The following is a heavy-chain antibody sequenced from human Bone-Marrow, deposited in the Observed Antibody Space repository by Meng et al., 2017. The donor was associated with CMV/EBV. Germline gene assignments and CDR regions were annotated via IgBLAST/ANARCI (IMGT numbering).Heavy chain of an antibody. D-gene: IGHD2-2*01. J-gene: IGHJ4*02. CDR3: AKDRRFCTSTTCPDY. V-gene: IGHV3-30*02. Sequence: GESLKISCAASGFTLSYYGMHWVRQAPGKGLEWVAFIRYDASNEYYADSVKGRFNISRDNSKNTLYLQMNSLRVEDTAVYYCAKDRRFCTSTTCPDYWGQGTLVTVSS. CDR1: GFTLSYYG. CDR2: IRYDASNE.